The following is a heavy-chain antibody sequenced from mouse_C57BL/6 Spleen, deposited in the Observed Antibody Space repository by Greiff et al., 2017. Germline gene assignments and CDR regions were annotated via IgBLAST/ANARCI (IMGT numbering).Heavy chain of an antibody. D-gene: IGHD1-1*01. Sequence: VQLQESGAELARPGASVTLSCKASGYTFTSYGLSWVKQRTGQGLEWIGEIYPRSGNTYYNEKFKGKATLTADKSSSTAYMELRSLTSEDAAVYFCAREGSYYGSITYYFDYWGQGTTLTVSS. CDR1: GYTFTSYG. CDR3: AREGSYYGSITYYFDY. J-gene: IGHJ2*01. CDR2: IYPRSGNT. V-gene: IGHV1-81*01.